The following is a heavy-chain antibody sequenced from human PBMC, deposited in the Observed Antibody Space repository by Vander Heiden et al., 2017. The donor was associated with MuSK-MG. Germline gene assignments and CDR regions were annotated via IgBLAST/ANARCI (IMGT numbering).Heavy chain of an antibody. CDR3: ARRRYYDSSGYFDAFDI. CDR1: GDSFTSYW. CDR2: IYPGDSDT. V-gene: IGHV5-51*03. Sequence: EVQLVQSGAEVKKPGESLKISCKGSGDSFTSYWIGWVRQMPGKGLEWMGIIYPGDSDTRYSPSFQGQVTISADKSISTAYLQWSSLKASDTAMYYCARRRYYDSSGYFDAFDIWGQGTMVTVSS. J-gene: IGHJ3*02. D-gene: IGHD3-22*01.